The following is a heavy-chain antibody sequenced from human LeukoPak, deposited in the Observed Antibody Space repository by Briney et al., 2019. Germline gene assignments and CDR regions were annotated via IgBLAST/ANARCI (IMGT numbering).Heavy chain of an antibody. CDR3: AKVSDRIQLAVVDY. D-gene: IGHD5-18*01. V-gene: IGHV3-30-3*01. CDR2: ISYDGSNK. CDR1: GFTFSSYA. Sequence: PGGSLRLSCAASGFTFSSYAMHWVRQAPGKGLEWVAVISYDGSNKYYADSVKGRFTISRDNSKNTLYLQMNSLRAEDTAVYYCAKVSDRIQLAVVDYWGQGTLVTVSS. J-gene: IGHJ4*02.